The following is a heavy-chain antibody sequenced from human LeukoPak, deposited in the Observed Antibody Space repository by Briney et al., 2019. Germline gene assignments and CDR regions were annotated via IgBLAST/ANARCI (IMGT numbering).Heavy chain of an antibody. CDR2: ISAYNGNT. V-gene: IGHV1-18*01. D-gene: IGHD2-2*01. Sequence: ASVKVSCKASGYTFTSYGISWVRRAPGQGLEWMGWISAYNGNTNYAQKLQGRVTMTTDTSTSTAYMELRSLRSDDTAVYYCARMGRIGYCSSTSCSRAPFDYWGQGTLVTVSS. CDR3: ARMGRIGYCSSTSCSRAPFDY. CDR1: GYTFTSYG. J-gene: IGHJ4*02.